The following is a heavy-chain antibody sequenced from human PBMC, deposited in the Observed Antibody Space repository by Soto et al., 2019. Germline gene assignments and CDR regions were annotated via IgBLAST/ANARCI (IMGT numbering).Heavy chain of an antibody. CDR3: ARRGPGTYFDY. V-gene: IGHV3-23*01. D-gene: IGHD6-13*01. Sequence: EVQLFYSGGGLVHPGGSLRLSCAASEFTFSSYAMNGVRQAPGKGLEWVSVISGSGDSTYYADSVKGRFTISRDNSKNTLYLQMNSLRTEDTAVYYCARRGPGTYFDYWGQGTTVTVS. J-gene: IGHJ4*02. CDR2: ISGSGDST. CDR1: EFTFSSYA.